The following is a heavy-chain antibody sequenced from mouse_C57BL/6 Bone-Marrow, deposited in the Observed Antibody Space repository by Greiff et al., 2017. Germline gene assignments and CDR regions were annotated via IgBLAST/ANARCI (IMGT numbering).Heavy chain of an antibody. CDR1: GFTFSSYA. Sequence: EVMLVESGGGLVKPGGSLTLSCAASGFTFSSYAMSWVRQTPEKRLEWVATISGGGSYTYYPDNVKGRFTISRDNAKNNLYLQMSHLNSEHTTMYYSTGGGYDYVDYGGQGTTPTVS. J-gene: IGHJ2*01. CDR2: ISGGGSYT. D-gene: IGHD2-3*01. V-gene: IGHV5-4*03. CDR3: TGGGYDYVDY.